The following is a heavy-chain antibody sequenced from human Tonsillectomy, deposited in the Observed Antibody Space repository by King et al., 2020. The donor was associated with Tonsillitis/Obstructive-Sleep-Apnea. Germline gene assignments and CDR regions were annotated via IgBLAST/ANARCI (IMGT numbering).Heavy chain of an antibody. Sequence: VQLVESGGGVVQPGRSLRLSCAASGFTFSSYGMHWVRQAPGKGLEWGAVIWYDGSNKYYADSVKGRFTISRDNSKNTLYLQMNSLRAEDTAVYYCARGASRGVVVPAAIPPWFDPWGQGTLVTVSS. D-gene: IGHD2-2*01. J-gene: IGHJ5*02. V-gene: IGHV3-33*01. CDR3: ARGASRGVVVPAAIPPWFDP. CDR2: IWYDGSNK. CDR1: GFTFSSYG.